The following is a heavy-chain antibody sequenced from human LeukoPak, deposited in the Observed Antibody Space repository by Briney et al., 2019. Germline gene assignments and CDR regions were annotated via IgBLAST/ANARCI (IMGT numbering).Heavy chain of an antibody. J-gene: IGHJ3*02. CDR2: INPSGGST. CDR3: ARAGRELHDAFDI. V-gene: IGHV1-46*01. Sequence: ASVKVSCKASGYTFTSYYMHWVRQAPGQGLEWMGIINPSGGSTSYAQKFQGRVTMTRDMSTSTVYMELRSLRSEDTAVYYCARAGRELHDAFDIWGQGTMVTVSS. D-gene: IGHD1-26*01. CDR1: GYTFTSYY.